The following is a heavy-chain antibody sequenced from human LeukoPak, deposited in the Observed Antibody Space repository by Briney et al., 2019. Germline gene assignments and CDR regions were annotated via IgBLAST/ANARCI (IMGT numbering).Heavy chain of an antibody. J-gene: IGHJ3*02. CDR1: GDSISSYY. Sequence: SETLSLTCTVSGDSISSYYWSWIRQPPGKGLEWIGYIYYSGSTNYNPSLKSRVTISVDTSKNQFSLKLSSVTAADTAVYYCARQAPLNYYDSSGYYLDAFDIWGQGTMVAVSS. CDR3: ARQAPLNYYDSSGYYLDAFDI. D-gene: IGHD3-22*01. CDR2: IYYSGST. V-gene: IGHV4-59*08.